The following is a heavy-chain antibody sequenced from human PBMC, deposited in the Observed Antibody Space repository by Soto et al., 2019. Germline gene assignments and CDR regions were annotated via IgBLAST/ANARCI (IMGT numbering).Heavy chain of an antibody. V-gene: IGHV3-30*18. D-gene: IGHD5-12*01. J-gene: IGHJ6*02. CDR2: ISYDGSNK. Sequence: QVQLVESGGGVVQPGRSLRLSCAASGFTFSSYGMHWVRQAPGKGLEWVAVISYDGSNKYYAESVKGRFTISRDNSKNTLYLQMNSLRAEDTAVYYCAKDRSFGGYEVYYYGMDVWGQGTTVTVSS. CDR1: GFTFSSYG. CDR3: AKDRSFGGYEVYYYGMDV.